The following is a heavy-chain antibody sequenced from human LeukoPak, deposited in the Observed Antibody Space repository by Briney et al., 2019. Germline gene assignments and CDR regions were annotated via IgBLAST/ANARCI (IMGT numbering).Heavy chain of an antibody. V-gene: IGHV3-23*01. CDR2: ISGSGGST. CDR1: GFTFSSYA. Sequence: GGSLRLSCAASGFTFSSYAISWVRQAPGKGLEWVSSISGSGGSTYYADSVKGRFTISRDNSKNTLYLRMNSMRAEDTAVYYCAKDHYYNNSGYYYVGPFGYWGQGTLVTVSS. D-gene: IGHD3-22*01. J-gene: IGHJ4*02. CDR3: AKDHYYNNSGYYYVGPFGY.